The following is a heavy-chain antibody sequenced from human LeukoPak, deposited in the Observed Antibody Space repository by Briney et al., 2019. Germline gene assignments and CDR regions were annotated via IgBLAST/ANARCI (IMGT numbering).Heavy chain of an antibody. CDR1: GYTFISYY. CDR2: INPSGGST. D-gene: IGHD3-22*01. J-gene: IGHJ4*02. CDR3: AKHSFDSGDYYDE. Sequence: ASVKVSCKASGYTFISYYMHWVRQAPGQGLEWMGIINPSGGSTNYAQKFQGRVTMTRDTSTSTVYMELSSLRSEDTAVYYCAKHSFDSGDYYDEWGQGTLVTVSS. V-gene: IGHV1-46*01.